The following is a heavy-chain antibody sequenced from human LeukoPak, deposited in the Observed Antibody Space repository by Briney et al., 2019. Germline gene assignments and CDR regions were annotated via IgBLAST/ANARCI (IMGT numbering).Heavy chain of an antibody. CDR1: GGSISSGDYY. CDR3: ARSYCSGGSCYSFDY. D-gene: IGHD2-15*01. Sequence: TLSLTCTVSGGSISSGDYYWSWIRQPPGKGPEWIGYIYYSGSTYYNPSLKSRVTISVDTSKNQFSLKLSSVTAADTAVYYCARSYCSGGSCYSFDYWGRGTLVTVSS. V-gene: IGHV4-30-4*01. J-gene: IGHJ4*02. CDR2: IYYSGST.